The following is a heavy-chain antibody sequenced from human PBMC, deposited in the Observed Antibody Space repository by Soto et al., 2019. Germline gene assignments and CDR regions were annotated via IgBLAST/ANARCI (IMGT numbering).Heavy chain of an antibody. V-gene: IGHV3-30*18. CDR3: AKDLIGVVAATAYYYYGMEV. CDR1: GFTFSSYG. CDR2: ISYDGSNK. J-gene: IGHJ6*02. Sequence: WGSLRLSCAAPGFTFSSYGMHWVRQAPGKGLEWVAVISYDGSNKYYADSVKGRFTISRDNSKNTLYLQMNSLRAEDTAVYYCAKDLIGVVAATAYYYYGMEVRGQGTTVT. D-gene: IGHD2-15*01.